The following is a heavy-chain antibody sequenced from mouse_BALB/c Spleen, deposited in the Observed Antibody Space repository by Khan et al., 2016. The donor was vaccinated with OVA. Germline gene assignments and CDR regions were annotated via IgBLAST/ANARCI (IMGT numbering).Heavy chain of an antibody. D-gene: IGHD2-14*01. Sequence: VQLQQSGPELVKPGASVKISCKTSGFTFTEYTMHWVKQSHGKSLEWIGGIIPNSGGTNYNQKFKGKATLTVDKSSSTAYMELRSLTSEDSAVYYCARGAYYRYDGYFDDWGEGTTVTVSS. V-gene: IGHV1-18*01. CDR3: ARGAYYRYDGYFDD. J-gene: IGHJ1*01. CDR2: IIPNSGGT. CDR1: GFTFTEYT.